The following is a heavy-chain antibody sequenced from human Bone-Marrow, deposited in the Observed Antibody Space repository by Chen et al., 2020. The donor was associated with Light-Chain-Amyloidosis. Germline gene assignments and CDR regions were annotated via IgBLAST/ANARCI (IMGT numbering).Heavy chain of an antibody. Sequence: EVQLVESGGGLLQRGGSLRLSCAASGFAFSSYAMSWVRQAPGKGVEWVSTISGSGGSRYYGDAVKGRLTISRDNSKNARLLQMNSLRAEDTAVYYCAKDISYDDILPGYPADAFDIWGQGTMVTVSS. CDR3: AKDISYDDILPGYPADAFDI. V-gene: IGHV3-23*04. CDR1: GFAFSSYA. D-gene: IGHD3-9*01. J-gene: IGHJ3*02. CDR2: ISGSGGSR.